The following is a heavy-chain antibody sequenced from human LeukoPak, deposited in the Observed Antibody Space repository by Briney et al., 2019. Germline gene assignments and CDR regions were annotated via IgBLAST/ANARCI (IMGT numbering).Heavy chain of an antibody. Sequence: GRSLRLSCAASGFTFSTYGMHWVRQAPGKGLEWVTVISYDGSDKYYADSVKGRFTISRDNSWNTVYLQMNSLRAEDTAVYYCAKDIAGRYYYYYYMDVWGKGTTVTVSS. J-gene: IGHJ6*03. V-gene: IGHV3-30*18. CDR2: ISYDGSDK. D-gene: IGHD2-15*01. CDR3: AKDIAGRYYYYYYMDV. CDR1: GFTFSTYG.